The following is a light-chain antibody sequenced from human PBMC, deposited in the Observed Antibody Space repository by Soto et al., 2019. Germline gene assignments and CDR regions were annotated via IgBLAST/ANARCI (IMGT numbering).Light chain of an antibody. CDR1: QSIRNW. CDR2: KAS. CDR3: QLYNSYSQAT. V-gene: IGKV1-5*03. Sequence: EIQMTQSPSTLSASVGDRVTITCRASQSIRNWLAWYQQRPGKAPNLLIYKASSLESGVPSRFSGSGSGTEFTLTISSLQPDDFATYYCQLYNSYSQATFGQGTKVDIK. J-gene: IGKJ1*01.